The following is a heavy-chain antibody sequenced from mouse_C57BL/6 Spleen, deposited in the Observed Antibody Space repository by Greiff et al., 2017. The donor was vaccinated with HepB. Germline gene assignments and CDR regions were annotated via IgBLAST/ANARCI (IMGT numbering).Heavy chain of an antibody. J-gene: IGHJ1*03. Sequence: VKLMESGPGLVQPSQSLSITCTVSGFSLTSYGVHWVRQSPGKGLEWLGVIWRGGSTDYNAAFMSRLSITKDNSKSQVFFKMNSLQADDTAIYYCAKRDYDYWYFDVWGTGTTVTVSS. CDR2: IWRGGST. V-gene: IGHV2-5*01. CDR1: GFSLTSYG. CDR3: AKRDYDYWYFDV. D-gene: IGHD2-4*01.